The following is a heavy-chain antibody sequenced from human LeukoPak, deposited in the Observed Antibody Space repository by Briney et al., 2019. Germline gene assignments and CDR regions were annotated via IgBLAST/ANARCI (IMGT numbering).Heavy chain of an antibody. CDR1: GFTFNRYG. CDR3: AKGRYYGSGSYDYYYYKDV. V-gene: IGHV3-23*01. Sequence: GAPRLFWGGPGFTFNRYGIGLVPQAPGEGVEVVPPISGRGCSTYYADSVKGRFTISRDNSKNTLYLQMNSLRAEDTAVYYCAKGRYYGSGSYDYYYYKDVWGKGTTVTISS. J-gene: IGHJ6*03. D-gene: IGHD3-10*01. CDR2: ISGRGCST.